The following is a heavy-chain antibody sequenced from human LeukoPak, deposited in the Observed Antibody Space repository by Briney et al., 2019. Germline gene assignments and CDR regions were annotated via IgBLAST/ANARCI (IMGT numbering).Heavy chain of an antibody. CDR1: GFTFSSYA. D-gene: IGHD4-23*01. J-gene: IGHJ4*02. V-gene: IGHV3-23*01. CDR2: ISGSGGST. Sequence: GGSLRLSCAASGFTFSSYAMSWVRQAPGKGLEWVSAISGSGGSTYYADSVKGRFTISRDNSKNTLYLQMNSLRAEDTAVYYCAKASDMTTVVTPLDYWGQGTLVTVSS. CDR3: AKASDMTTVVTPLDY.